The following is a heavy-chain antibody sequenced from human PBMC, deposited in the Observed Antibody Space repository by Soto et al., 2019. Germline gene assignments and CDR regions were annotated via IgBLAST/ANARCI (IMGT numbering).Heavy chain of an antibody. V-gene: IGHV3-23*01. J-gene: IGHJ6*02. D-gene: IGHD4-17*01. Sequence: GSLRLSCAASGFTFSSYAMSWVRQAPGKGLEWVSAISGSGGSTYYADSVKGRFTISRDNSKNTLYLQMNSLRAEDTAVYYCAKGSYGDGYYYYGMDVWGQGTTVTVSS. CDR1: GFTFSSYA. CDR2: ISGSGGST. CDR3: AKGSYGDGYYYYGMDV.